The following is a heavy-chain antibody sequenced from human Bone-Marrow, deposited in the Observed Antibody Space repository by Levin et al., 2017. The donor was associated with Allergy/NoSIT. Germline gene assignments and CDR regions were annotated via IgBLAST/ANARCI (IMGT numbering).Heavy chain of an antibody. V-gene: IGHV3-23*01. Sequence: ETLSLTCAASGFTFRSYDMSWVRQAPGKGLEWVSAMSGNGGSTYYVDSVKGRFTISRDNSKNTLYLQMNSLRAEDTAVYYCAKISWSDDYGLWGQGTLVTVSS. D-gene: IGHD4-17*01. CDR2: MSGNGGST. CDR1: GFTFRSYD. CDR3: AKISWSDDYGL. J-gene: IGHJ4*02.